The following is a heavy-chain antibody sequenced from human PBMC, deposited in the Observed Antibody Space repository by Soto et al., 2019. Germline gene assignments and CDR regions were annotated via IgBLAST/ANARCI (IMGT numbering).Heavy chain of an antibody. Sequence: GESLKISCKGSGYSFSIYWIGWVRQMPGKGLEWMGVIYPGDSHTIYSPSFQGQVTISADKSTSTAYLQWSSLEAPDTAMYYCARFMTKLQYYYYGMDVWGQGTTVTVSS. CDR1: GYSFSIYW. V-gene: IGHV5-51*01. CDR2: IYPGDSHT. D-gene: IGHD1-7*01. J-gene: IGHJ6*02. CDR3: ARFMTKLQYYYYGMDV.